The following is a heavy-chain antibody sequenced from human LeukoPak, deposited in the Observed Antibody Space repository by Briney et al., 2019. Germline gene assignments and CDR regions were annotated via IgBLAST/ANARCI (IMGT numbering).Heavy chain of an antibody. D-gene: IGHD4-17*01. V-gene: IGHV3-11*04. J-gene: IGHJ4*02. CDR2: INGSGSNL. CDR3: ARRDYDSYFDY. Sequence: GGSLRLSCAASGFTFSDSFMSWIRQAPGKGLEWLAYINGSGSNLYYADAVRGRFTISRDNAKNSLCLQMNSLRAEDTAVYFCARRDYDSYFDYWGQGALVTVSS. CDR1: GFTFSDSF.